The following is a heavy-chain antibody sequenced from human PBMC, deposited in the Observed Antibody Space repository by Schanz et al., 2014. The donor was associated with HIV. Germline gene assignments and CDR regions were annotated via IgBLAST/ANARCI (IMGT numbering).Heavy chain of an antibody. J-gene: IGHJ4*02. V-gene: IGHV1-69*06. CDR2: IIPMFGTA. D-gene: IGHD3-3*01. CDR1: GGTFNSYA. CDR3: ARGIGDFDY. Sequence: QVQLVQSGAEVKKPGSSVKVSCKASGGTFNSYAITWVRQAPGQGLEYMGGIIPMFGTANYAQKFQGRVTVTADRSTSTAYMELSSLRSEDTAVYYCARGIGDFDYWGQGTLVTVSS.